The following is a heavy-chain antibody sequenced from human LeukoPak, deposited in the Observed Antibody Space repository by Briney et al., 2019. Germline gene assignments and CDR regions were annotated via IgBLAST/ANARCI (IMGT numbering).Heavy chain of an antibody. D-gene: IGHD6-6*01. CDR2: IKTDGSST. J-gene: IGHJ4*02. Sequence: GGSLRLSCAASGFTFSSYWIHWVRQAPGKGLVWVSRIKTDGSSTSYADSVKGRFTISRDNAKNTLYLQMNSLRAEDTAVYYCARRTMAAPGLRYWGQGTLVTVSS. CDR3: ARRTMAAPGLRY. V-gene: IGHV3-74*01. CDR1: GFTFSSYW.